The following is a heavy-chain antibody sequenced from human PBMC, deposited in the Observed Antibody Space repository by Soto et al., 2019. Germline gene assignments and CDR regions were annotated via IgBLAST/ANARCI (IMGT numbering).Heavy chain of an antibody. CDR2: INPSGGST. Sequence: RASVKVSWKASGYTFTSYYIHWVLQAPGQGLEWMGIINPSGGSTSYAQKFQGRVTMTRDTSTSTVYMELSSLRSEDTAVYYCARGIDSSGYYYLNYFDYWGQGTLVTVSS. CDR1: GYTFTSYY. J-gene: IGHJ4*02. D-gene: IGHD3-22*01. V-gene: IGHV1-46*01. CDR3: ARGIDSSGYYYLNYFDY.